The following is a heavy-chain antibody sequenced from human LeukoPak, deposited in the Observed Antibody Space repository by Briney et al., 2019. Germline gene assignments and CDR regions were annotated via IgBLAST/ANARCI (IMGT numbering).Heavy chain of an antibody. J-gene: IGHJ6*02. CDR1: GFTFSTYS. Sequence: GGSLRLSCAASGFTFSTYSMNWVRQAPGKGLEWVSSISSSSSYTYYADSVKGRFTISRDNAKNSLYLQMNSLRAEDTAVYYCARGSSGVTGYYGMDVWGQGTTVTVSS. D-gene: IGHD6-25*01. CDR2: ISSSSSYT. V-gene: IGHV3-21*01. CDR3: ARGSSGVTGYYGMDV.